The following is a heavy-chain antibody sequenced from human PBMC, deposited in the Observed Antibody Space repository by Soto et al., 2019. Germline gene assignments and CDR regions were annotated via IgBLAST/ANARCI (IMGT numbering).Heavy chain of an antibody. D-gene: IGHD3-22*01. CDR1: GGTFSSYA. CDR3: ARASSGYYAIYYFDY. V-gene: IGHV1-69*13. Sequence: ASVKVSCKASGGTFSSYAISWVRQAPGQGLEWMGGIIPIFGTANYAQKFQGRVTITADESTSTAYMELSSLRSEDTAVYYCARASSGYYAIYYFDYRGQGTLVTVSS. J-gene: IGHJ4*02. CDR2: IIPIFGTA.